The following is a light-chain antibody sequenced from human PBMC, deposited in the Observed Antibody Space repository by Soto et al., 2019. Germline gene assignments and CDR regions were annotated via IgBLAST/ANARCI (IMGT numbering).Light chain of an antibody. CDR3: HQYGGSPQT. CDR2: GAS. Sequence: EIVLTQSPGTLSLSPGERATLSCRASQSVSNYLAWYQRKPGQAPRLLIYGASSRATGIPDRFSGSGSGTDFTLTISRLEPEDFAAYYCHQYGGSPQTFGQGTKVEIK. V-gene: IGKV3-20*01. CDR1: QSVSNY. J-gene: IGKJ1*01.